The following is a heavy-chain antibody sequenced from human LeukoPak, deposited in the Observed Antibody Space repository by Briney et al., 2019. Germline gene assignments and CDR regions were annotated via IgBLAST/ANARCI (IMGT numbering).Heavy chain of an antibody. CDR3: ARMTWIQLWIYFDY. J-gene: IGHJ4*02. V-gene: IGHV4-59*08. CDR1: GGSISSYY. D-gene: IGHD5-18*01. CDR2: IYCSGST. Sequence: SETLSLTCTVSGGSISSYYWSWIRQPPGKGLEWLGYIYCSGSTNYNPSLKSRVTISVDTSKNQFSLKLSSVTAADTAVYYCARMTWIQLWIYFDYWGQGTLVTVSS.